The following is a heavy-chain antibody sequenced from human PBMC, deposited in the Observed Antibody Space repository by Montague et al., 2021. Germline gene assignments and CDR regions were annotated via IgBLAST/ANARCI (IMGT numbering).Heavy chain of an antibody. D-gene: IGHD6-13*01. Sequence: SETLSLTCTVSGASITSNIYYWGWIRQSPGKGLEWIGSIYYSGNSFYQPSLKSRITMAVDTSENQFSLKLSSVTAADTAIYYCARVFSSWYVGWFDPRGQGTLVTVSS. V-gene: IGHV4-39*07. CDR3: ARVFSSWYVGWFDP. CDR1: GASITSNIYY. J-gene: IGHJ5*02. CDR2: IYYSGNS.